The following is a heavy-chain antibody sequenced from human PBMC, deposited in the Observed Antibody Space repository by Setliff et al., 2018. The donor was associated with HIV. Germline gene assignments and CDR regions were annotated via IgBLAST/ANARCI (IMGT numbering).Heavy chain of an antibody. D-gene: IGHD5-12*01. V-gene: IGHV1-69*13. CDR2: IIPIFGTT. CDR3: ARMISIEMATRDDAFDI. Sequence: SVKVSCKASGGTFSSYAISWVRRAPGQGPEWMGAIIPIFGTTKYAQRFQGRVTITADASTSTAYMELSSLRSEDTAVYYCARMISIEMATRDDAFDIWGQGTMVTVSS. J-gene: IGHJ3*02. CDR1: GGTFSSYA.